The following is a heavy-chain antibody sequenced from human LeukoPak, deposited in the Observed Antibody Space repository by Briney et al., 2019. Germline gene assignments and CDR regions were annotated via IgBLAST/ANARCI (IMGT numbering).Heavy chain of an antibody. CDR2: ISSSSSFI. V-gene: IGHV3-21*01. Sequence: PGGSLRLSCAASGFTFSTYSMNWVRQAPGKGLEWVSSISSSSSFIYYADSVKGRFTISRDNAKNSVYLQMNSLRAEDTVVYYCARDSPLSFDIWGQGTMVTVSS. J-gene: IGHJ3*02. CDR1: GFTFSTYS. CDR3: ARDSPLSFDI.